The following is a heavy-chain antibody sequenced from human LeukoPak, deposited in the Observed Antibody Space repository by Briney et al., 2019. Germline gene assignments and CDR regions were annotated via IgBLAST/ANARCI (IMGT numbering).Heavy chain of an antibody. CDR3: ASRIWGIDF. CDR1: GGPFSHYA. CDR2: IIAMSGKT. D-gene: IGHD3-16*01. V-gene: IGHV1-69*13. J-gene: IGHJ4*02. Sequence: GASVKVSCKASGGPFSHYALTWVRQAPGQGLEWMGGIIAMSGKTNYGQRLQGRITITADASTSTAYMALSTLRSDDTAVYYCASRIWGIDFWGQGTLVTVSS.